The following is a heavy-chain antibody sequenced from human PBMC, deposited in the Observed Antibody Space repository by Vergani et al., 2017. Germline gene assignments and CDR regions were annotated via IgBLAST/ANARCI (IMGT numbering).Heavy chain of an antibody. D-gene: IGHD4-11*01. CDR1: GFTFSACP. CDR3: AREGTTVTTEAFYYYYYMDV. V-gene: IGHV3-23*01. Sequence: EVHLLESGGGQVEAGGSLRLSCAASGFTFSACPMTWVRQAPGKGLEWVSAISARYPSTYYADSVKGRFTISRDNSKNTPYLQMNSLRAEDTAVYYCAREGTTVTTEAFYYYYYMDVWGKGTTVTVSS. CDR2: ISARYPST. J-gene: IGHJ6*03.